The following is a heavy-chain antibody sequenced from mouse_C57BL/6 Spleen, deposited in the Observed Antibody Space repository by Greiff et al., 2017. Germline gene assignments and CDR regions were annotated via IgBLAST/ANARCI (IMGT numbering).Heavy chain of an antibody. D-gene: IGHD2-2*01. CDR1: GYTFTSYW. V-gene: IGHV1-74*01. Sequence: QVQLQQPGAELVKPGASVKVSCKASGYTFTSYWMHWVKQRPGQGLEWIGRIHPSDSDTNYNQKFKGKATLTVDKSSSTAYMQLSSLTSEDSAVYYCASYGYDKGYYFEEWGEGNTLTVSS. CDR3: ASYGYDKGYYFEE. CDR2: IHPSDSDT. J-gene: IGHJ2*01.